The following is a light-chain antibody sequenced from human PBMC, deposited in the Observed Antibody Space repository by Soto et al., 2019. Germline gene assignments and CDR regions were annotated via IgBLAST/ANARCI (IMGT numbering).Light chain of an antibody. J-gene: IGLJ2*01. CDR2: EVS. CDR3: SSNAGSNNLV. V-gene: IGLV2-8*01. CDR1: SSDVSDYNY. Sequence: QSALTQPPSASGTPGQSVTIPCTGTSSDVSDYNYVSWYQQHPGKAPKLVIYEVSRRPSGVPDRFSGSKSGNTASLTVSGLQAEDEADYYCSSNAGSNNLVFGGGTKLTVL.